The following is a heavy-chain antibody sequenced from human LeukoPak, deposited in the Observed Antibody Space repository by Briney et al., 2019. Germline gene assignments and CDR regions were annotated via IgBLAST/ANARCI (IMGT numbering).Heavy chain of an antibody. J-gene: IGHJ4*02. CDR2: IKEDGSEK. D-gene: IGHD3-3*02. Sequence: GGSLRLSCGASGFMFRSYWMSWVRQAPGKGLEWVANIKEDGSEKHHVDSVKGRFTISRDNAKNSRYLQMNSLRAEDTAVYYCARVRPAISYWGQGTPVTVSS. V-gene: IGHV3-7*01. CDR3: ARVRPAISY. CDR1: GFMFRSYW.